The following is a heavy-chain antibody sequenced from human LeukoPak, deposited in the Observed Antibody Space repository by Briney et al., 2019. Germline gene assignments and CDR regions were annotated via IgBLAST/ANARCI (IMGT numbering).Heavy chain of an antibody. V-gene: IGHV1-46*01. J-gene: IGHJ4*02. D-gene: IGHD3-10*01. CDR3: ARKDIGGSGSYYYPGYFDY. Sequence: ASVKVSCKASGYTFTGYYMHWVRQAPGQGLEWMGIINPSGGSTSYAQKFQGRVTMTRDTSTSTVYMELSSLRSEDTAVYYCARKDIGGSGSYYYPGYFDYWGQGTLVTVSS. CDR1: GYTFTGYY. CDR2: INPSGGST.